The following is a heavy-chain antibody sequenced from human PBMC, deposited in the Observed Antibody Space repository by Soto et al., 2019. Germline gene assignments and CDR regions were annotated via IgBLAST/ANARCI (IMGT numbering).Heavy chain of an antibody. Sequence: PSETLSLTCTVSGGSISSSSYYWGWIRQPPGKGLEWIGSIYYSGSTYYNPSLKSRVTISVDTSKNQFSLKLSSVTAADTAVYYCARQTDYYGSGTYYHGVSSFDYWGQGTLVTVSS. J-gene: IGHJ4*02. CDR1: GGSISSSSYY. CDR3: ARQTDYYGSGTYYHGVSSFDY. D-gene: IGHD3-10*01. V-gene: IGHV4-39*01. CDR2: IYYSGST.